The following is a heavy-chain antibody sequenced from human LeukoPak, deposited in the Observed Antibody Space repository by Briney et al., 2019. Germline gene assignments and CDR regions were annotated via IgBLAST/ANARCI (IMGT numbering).Heavy chain of an antibody. CDR3: ARDVGGSYGDYVPDAFDI. D-gene: IGHD4-17*01. V-gene: IGHV4-59*01. J-gene: IGHJ3*02. Sequence: SETLSLTCTVSGGSISSYYWSWIRQPPGKGLEWIGYIFYSGRTNNNPSLKSRVTISVDTSQHQFTLKLTSVTAADTAVYYCARDVGGSYGDYVPDAFDIWGQGTMVTVSS. CDR1: GGSISSYY. CDR2: IFYSGRT.